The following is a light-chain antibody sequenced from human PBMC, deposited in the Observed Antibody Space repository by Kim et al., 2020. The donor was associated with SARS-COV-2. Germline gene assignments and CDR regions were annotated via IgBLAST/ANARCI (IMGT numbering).Light chain of an antibody. CDR1: QSVSSN. J-gene: IGKJ4*01. CDR3: QQYNSWPLT. CDR2: GAS. Sequence: EIVMTQSPATLSVSPGERATLSCRASQSVSSNLAWYHQEPGQAPRLLIYGASTRATGIPARFSGSGSGTEFTLTISSLQSEDVAVYYCQQYNSWPLTFGGGTKVEI. V-gene: IGKV3-15*01.